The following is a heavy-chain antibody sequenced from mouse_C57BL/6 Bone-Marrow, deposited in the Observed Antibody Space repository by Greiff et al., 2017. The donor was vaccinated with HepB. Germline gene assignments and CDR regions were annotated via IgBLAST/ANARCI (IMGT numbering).Heavy chain of an antibody. CDR3: TKGLTTVVANYYAMDY. V-gene: IGHV1-5*01. Sequence: VQLQQSGTVLARPGASVKMSCKTSGYTFTSYWMHWVKQRPGQGLEWIGAIYPGNSDTSYNQKFKGKAKLTAVTSASTAYMELSSLTNEDSAVYYCTKGLTTVVANYYAMDYWGQGTSVTVSS. D-gene: IGHD1-1*01. CDR1: GYTFTSYW. J-gene: IGHJ4*01. CDR2: IYPGNSDT.